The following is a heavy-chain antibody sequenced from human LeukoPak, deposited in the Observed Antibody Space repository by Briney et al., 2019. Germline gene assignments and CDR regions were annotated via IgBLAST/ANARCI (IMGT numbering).Heavy chain of an antibody. CDR3: ARYGGYYFDY. J-gene: IGHJ4*02. CDR1: GXSISTYY. Sequence: SETLSLTCTVSGXSISTYYGTWIRQPPGKGLEWIGYIHNSVTNSKPSLKSRVTISVDTSKNQSSLKLSSVTAADTAVYYCARYGGYYFDYWGQGTLVTVSS. V-gene: IGHV4-59*08. CDR2: IHNSVT. D-gene: IGHD3-16*01.